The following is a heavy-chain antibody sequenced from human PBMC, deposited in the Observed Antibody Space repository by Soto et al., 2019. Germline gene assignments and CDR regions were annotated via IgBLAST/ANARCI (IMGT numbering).Heavy chain of an antibody. D-gene: IGHD1-26*01. CDR2: ISSSSSYI. J-gene: IGHJ4*02. V-gene: IGHV3-21*01. CDR3: ARSTLLGARIDY. CDR1: GFTFSSYS. Sequence: EVQLVESGGGLGKPGGSLRLSCAASGFTFSSYSMNWVRQAPGKGLEWVSSISSSSSYIYYADSVKGRFTISRDNAKNSLYPQMNSLRAEDTAVYYCARSTLLGARIDYWGQGTLVTVSS.